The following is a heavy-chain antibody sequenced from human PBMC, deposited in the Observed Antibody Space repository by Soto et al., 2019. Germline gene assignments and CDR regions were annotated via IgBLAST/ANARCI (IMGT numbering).Heavy chain of an antibody. V-gene: IGHV3-11*01. CDR2: ISSSGDII. Sequence: GGSLRLSCAASGFTFSDHYMSWIRQAPWKGLEWVSYISSSGDIIYYADSVKGRFTISRDNAKNSLYLQMNSLRAEDTAVYYCARDLGYYDSSGYFDYWGQGTRLPVCS. D-gene: IGHD3-22*01. CDR3: ARDLGYYDSSGYFDY. CDR1: GFTFSDHY. J-gene: IGHJ4*02.